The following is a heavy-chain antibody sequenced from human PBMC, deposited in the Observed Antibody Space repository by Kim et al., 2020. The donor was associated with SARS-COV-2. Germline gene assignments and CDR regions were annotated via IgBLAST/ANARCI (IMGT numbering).Heavy chain of an antibody. Sequence: GGSLRLSCAASGFTFSSYGMHWVRQAPGKGLEWVAVISYDGSNKYYADSVKGRFTISRDNSKNTLYLQMNSLRAEDTAVYYCAKLMGGYSSVWYLNLTTFQYYYYVMDFWGQGTTVTVSS. J-gene: IGHJ6*02. CDR2: ISYDGSNK. CDR1: GFTFSSYG. V-gene: IGHV3-30*18. CDR3: AKLMGGYSSVWYLNLTTFQYYYYVMDF. D-gene: IGHD6-19*01.